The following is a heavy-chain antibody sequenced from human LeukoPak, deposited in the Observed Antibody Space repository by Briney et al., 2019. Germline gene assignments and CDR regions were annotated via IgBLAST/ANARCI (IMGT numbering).Heavy chain of an antibody. J-gene: IGHJ4*02. Sequence: SETLSLTCAVYGGSFSGYYWSWIRQPPGKGLEWIGEINHSGSTYYNPSLKSRVTISVDTSKNQFSLKLSSVTAADTAVYYCARQAGGGTFDYWGQGALVTVSS. CDR1: GGSFSGYY. CDR2: INHSGST. V-gene: IGHV4-34*01. CDR3: ARQAGGGTFDY. D-gene: IGHD6-19*01.